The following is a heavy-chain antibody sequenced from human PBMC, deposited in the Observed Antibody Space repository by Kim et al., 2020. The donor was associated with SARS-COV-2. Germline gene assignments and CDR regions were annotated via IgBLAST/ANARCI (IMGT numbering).Heavy chain of an antibody. CDR3: ARQDGAARFYFDY. D-gene: IGHD6-6*01. Sequence: GESLKISCKGSGYSFASYWIGWVRQMPGKGLEWMGVIYPGDSNTRYSPSFQGQVTISVDRSISTAYLQWSSLKASDTAMYYCARQDGAARFYFDYWGQGTLVTVSS. CDR1: GYSFASYW. J-gene: IGHJ4*02. CDR2: IYPGDSNT. V-gene: IGHV5-51*01.